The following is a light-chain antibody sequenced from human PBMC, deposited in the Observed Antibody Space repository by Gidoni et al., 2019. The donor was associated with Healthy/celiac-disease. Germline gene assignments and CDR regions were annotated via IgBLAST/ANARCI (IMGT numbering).Light chain of an antibody. V-gene: IGLV1-40*01. Sequence: QPVLTQPPSVSGAPGQRVTISCTGSRSNIGAGYDVHWYQQLPGTAPKLLIYGNSNRPSGVPDRFSGSKSGTSASLAITGIQAEDEADYYCQSYDSSLSGSVFGGGTKLTVL. CDR2: GNS. CDR1: RSNIGAGYD. CDR3: QSYDSSLSGSV. J-gene: IGLJ3*02.